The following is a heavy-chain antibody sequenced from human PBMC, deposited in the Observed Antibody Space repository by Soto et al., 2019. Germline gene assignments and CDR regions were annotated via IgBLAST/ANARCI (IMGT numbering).Heavy chain of an antibody. Sequence: LSLTCAVFGDSMNTNNWWSWVRQTPGKGLEWIGEIHHNGDTTYTPSLKGRVTMSLDKSKYHFSLSLTSVTAADTAVYYCAKDPLEGGWAARPGSWFDPWGLGTLVTVSS. V-gene: IGHV4-4*02. CDR2: IHHNGDT. CDR3: AKDPLEGGWAARPGSWFDP. CDR1: GDSMNTNNW. J-gene: IGHJ5*02. D-gene: IGHD6-6*01.